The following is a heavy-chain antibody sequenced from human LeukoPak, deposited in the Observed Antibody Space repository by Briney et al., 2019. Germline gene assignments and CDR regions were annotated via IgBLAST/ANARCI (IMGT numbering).Heavy chain of an antibody. CDR3: ARVQLRYFDWLSDYYFDY. Sequence: PGGSLRLSCAASGFTFSDYYMSWIRQAPGKGLEWVSYISSSGSTIYYADSVKGRFTISRDNAKNSLYLQMNSLGPEDTAVYFCARVQLRYFDWLSDYYFDYWGQGTLVTVSS. CDR2: ISSSGSTI. CDR1: GFTFSDYY. J-gene: IGHJ4*02. D-gene: IGHD3-9*01. V-gene: IGHV3-11*04.